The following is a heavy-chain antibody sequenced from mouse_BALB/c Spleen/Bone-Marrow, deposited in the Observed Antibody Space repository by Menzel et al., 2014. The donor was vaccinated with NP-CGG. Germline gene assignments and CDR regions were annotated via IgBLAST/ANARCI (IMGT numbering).Heavy chain of an antibody. CDR2: IDPANGNT. Sequence: LVESGAELVKPGASVKLSCTASGFNIKDTYMHWVKRRPEQGLEWIGRIDPANGNTKYDPKFQGKATIATDTSSNTAYLQLSSLTSGDTAVYYCARRDYWDQGTSVTVSS. CDR1: GFNIKDTY. J-gene: IGHJ4*01. V-gene: IGHV14-3*02. CDR3: ARRDY.